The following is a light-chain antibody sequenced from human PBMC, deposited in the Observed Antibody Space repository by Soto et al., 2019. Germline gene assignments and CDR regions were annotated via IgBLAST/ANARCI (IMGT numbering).Light chain of an antibody. Sequence: DIQVTQSPSSVSASAGDRVTSTCRASQDISHYLAWYQQKPGKAPKLLIYGASSLQSGVPSRFSGSGSGTDFTLTISSLQPEDFATFYCQQAYTFPRTFGQGTKVEIQ. V-gene: IGKV1D-12*01. J-gene: IGKJ1*01. CDR3: QQAYTFPRT. CDR1: QDISHY. CDR2: GAS.